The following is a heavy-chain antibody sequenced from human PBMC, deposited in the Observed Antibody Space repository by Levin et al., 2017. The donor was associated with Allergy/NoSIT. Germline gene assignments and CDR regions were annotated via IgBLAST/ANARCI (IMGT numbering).Heavy chain of an antibody. J-gene: IGHJ5*02. CDR3: ARHAHYYDSSGYYLALDWFDP. Sequence: GESLKISCKGSGYSFTSYWISWVRQMPGKGLEWMGRIDPSDSYTNYSPSFQGHVTISADKSISTAYLQWSSLKASDTAMYYCARHAHYYDSSGYYLALDWFDPWGQGTLVTVSS. CDR1: GYSFTSYW. V-gene: IGHV5-10-1*01. D-gene: IGHD3-22*01. CDR2: IDPSDSYT.